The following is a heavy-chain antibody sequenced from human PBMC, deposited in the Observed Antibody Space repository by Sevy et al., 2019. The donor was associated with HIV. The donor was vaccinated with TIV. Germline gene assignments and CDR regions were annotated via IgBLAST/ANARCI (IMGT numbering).Heavy chain of an antibody. Sequence: GSLRLSCAASGFNFRSYWMNWVRQAPGKGPEWVASIKQDGSQKFYVDSVKGRFTIARDNAKNSLYLQMNSLRAEDTAVYFCAGSSGWYYYYFDYWGQGTLVTVSS. CDR2: IKQDGSQK. V-gene: IGHV3-7*01. CDR1: GFNFRSYW. J-gene: IGHJ4*02. D-gene: IGHD6-19*01. CDR3: AGSSGWYYYYFDY.